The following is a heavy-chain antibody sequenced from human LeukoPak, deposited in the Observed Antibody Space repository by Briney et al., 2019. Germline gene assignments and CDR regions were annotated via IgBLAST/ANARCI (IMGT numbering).Heavy chain of an antibody. J-gene: IGHJ4*02. CDR1: GFSFSSYE. CDR2: ISSSGSTT. V-gene: IGHV3-48*03. CDR3: ARSCSCSF. D-gene: IGHD6-13*01. Sequence: GGSLRLSCAASGFSFSSYEMTWFRQAPGKGLEWVSCISSSGSTTYYADSVKGRFTISRDNAKDSMYLQVNSLRAEDTAVYYCARSCSCSFWGQGTLVTVSS.